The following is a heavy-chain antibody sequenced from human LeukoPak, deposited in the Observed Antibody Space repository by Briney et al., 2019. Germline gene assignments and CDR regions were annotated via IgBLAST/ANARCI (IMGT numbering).Heavy chain of an antibody. CDR3: ARGRSYYHFWSGYYSPRDVDTATYY. V-gene: IGHV4-34*01. CDR1: GGSFSGYY. J-gene: IGHJ4*02. Sequence: SETLSLTCAVYGGSFSGYYWSWIRQPPGKGLEWIGEINHSGGTNYNPSLKSRVTISVDTSKNQFSLKLRSVTAADTAVYYCARGRSYYHFWSGYYSPRDVDTATYYWGQGTLVTVSS. D-gene: IGHD3-3*01. CDR2: INHSGGT.